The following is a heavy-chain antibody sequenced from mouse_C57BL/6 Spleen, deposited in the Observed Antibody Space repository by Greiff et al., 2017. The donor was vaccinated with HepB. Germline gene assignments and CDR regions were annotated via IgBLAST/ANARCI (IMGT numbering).Heavy chain of an antibody. D-gene: IGHD1-1*01. CDR3: AREDYYGSSLGFAY. V-gene: IGHV1-82*01. J-gene: IGHJ3*01. CDR2: IYPGDGDT. Sequence: QVQLQQSGPELVKPGASVKISCKASGYAFSSSWMNWVKQRPGKGLEWIGRIYPGDGDTNYNGKFKGKATLTADKSSSTAYMQLSSLTSEDSAVYFCAREDYYGSSLGFAYWGQGTLVTVSA. CDR1: GYAFSSSW.